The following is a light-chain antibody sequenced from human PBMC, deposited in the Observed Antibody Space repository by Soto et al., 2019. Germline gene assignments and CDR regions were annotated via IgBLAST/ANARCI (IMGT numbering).Light chain of an antibody. CDR2: DAS. CDR1: QSISSW. V-gene: IGKV1-5*01. Sequence: DIQMTQSPSTLSASVGDRVTITCRASQSISSWLAWYQQKPGKAPKLLIYDASSLESAVPSRFSGSGSGTEFTLTISSLQPDDFATYYCQQYNSYSLFGQGTKVEIK. J-gene: IGKJ1*01. CDR3: QQYNSYSL.